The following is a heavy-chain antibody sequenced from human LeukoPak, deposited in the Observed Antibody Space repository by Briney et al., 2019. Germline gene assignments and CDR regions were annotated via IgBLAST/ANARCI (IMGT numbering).Heavy chain of an antibody. CDR2: IYYSGST. J-gene: IGHJ6*02. CDR3: ARRAGNYYYGMDV. CDR1: GGSISSYY. Sequence: SETLSLTCTVSGGSISSYYWSWIRQPPGKGLEWIGYIYYSGSTNYNPSLKSRVTISVDTSKNQFSLKLSSVTAADTAVYYCARRAGNYYYGMDVWGQGTTVTVS. V-gene: IGHV4-59*08.